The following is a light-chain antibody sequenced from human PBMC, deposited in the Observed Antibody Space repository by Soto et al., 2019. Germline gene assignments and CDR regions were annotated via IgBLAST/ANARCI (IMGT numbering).Light chain of an antibody. CDR2: DAS. CDR1: QGISSA. J-gene: IGKJ1*01. CDR3: QQWGT. V-gene: IGKV1-13*02. Sequence: AIQLTQSPSSLSASVGARVTITCRASQGISSALAWYQQKPGKAPKLLIYDASSLEGGVPSRFSGSGSGTDFTLTISSLQPEDFATYYCQQWGTFGQGPKVEIK.